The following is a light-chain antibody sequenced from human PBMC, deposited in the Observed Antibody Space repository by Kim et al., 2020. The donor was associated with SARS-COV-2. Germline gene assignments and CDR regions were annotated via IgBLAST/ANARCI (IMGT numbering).Light chain of an antibody. CDR2: DAS. J-gene: IGKJ4*01. CDR1: QSINNW. V-gene: IGKV1-5*01. Sequence: DIQMTQSPSTLSASVGDRVTITCRASQSINNWLAWYQQKPGKAPKLLICDASTLDTGVPSRFSGSGSGTEFTLTISSLQPDDFATYYCQQYNDYALTFGGGTKGDIK. CDR3: QQYNDYALT.